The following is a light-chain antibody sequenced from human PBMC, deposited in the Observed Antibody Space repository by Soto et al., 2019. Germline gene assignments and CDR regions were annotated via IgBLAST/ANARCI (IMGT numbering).Light chain of an antibody. CDR1: KIGFKS. CDR2: DDT. V-gene: IGLV3-21*02. Sequence: SYELTQPPSVSVAPGQTATITCEGRKIGFKSVNWYQQEPGQAPVLVVYDDTARPSGVPARFSASSSGNTATLTISRVEAGDEADYYCQVWHSDDHHYVFGTGTKVTVL. CDR3: QVWHSDDHHYV. J-gene: IGLJ1*01.